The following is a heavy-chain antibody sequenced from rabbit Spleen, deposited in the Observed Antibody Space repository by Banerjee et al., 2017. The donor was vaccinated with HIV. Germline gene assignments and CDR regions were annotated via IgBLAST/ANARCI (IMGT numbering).Heavy chain of an antibody. Sequence: QSLEEPGGDLVKPGASLTLTCTASGFSFSSSDYMCWVRQAPGKGLEWISCIAGSSSDFTYSATWAKGRFTCSKTSSTTVTLQMTSLTVADTATYFCARDLYVGGGSAGDGLDLWGPGTLVTVS. CDR3: ARDLYVGGGSAGDGLDL. D-gene: IGHD4-2*01. CDR1: GFSFSSSDY. J-gene: IGHJ4*01. V-gene: IGHV1S40*01. CDR2: IAGSSSDFT.